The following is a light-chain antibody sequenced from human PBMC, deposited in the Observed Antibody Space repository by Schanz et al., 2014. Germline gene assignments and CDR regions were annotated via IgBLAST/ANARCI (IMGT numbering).Light chain of an antibody. V-gene: IGKV3-20*01. CDR2: SAS. CDR1: QTVISYY. Sequence: EIVLTQSPGTLSLSPGERATLSCRASQTVISYYLAWYQQKPGQAPRLLIYSASTRATGIPDRFTGSGSGTEFTLTISSLQPDDFATYYCQQYNRFLMTFGPGTKVEVK. J-gene: IGKJ1*01. CDR3: QQYNRFLMT.